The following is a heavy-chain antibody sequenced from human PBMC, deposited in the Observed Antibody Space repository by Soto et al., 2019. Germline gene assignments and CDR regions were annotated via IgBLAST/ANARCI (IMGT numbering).Heavy chain of an antibody. Sequence: HVHLVESGGGVVQPGASLRLSCVGSGFTFRSYVIHWVRQAPGKGLEWVALTSYDGSNKYYDDSVKGRFTISRDNSRNTVDLHMDSLRLEDTALYYCARWGTTGGLDVWGQGTLVSVSS. CDR1: GFTFRSYV. CDR3: ARWGTTGGLDV. D-gene: IGHD3-16*01. V-gene: IGHV3-30*19. CDR2: TSYDGSNK. J-gene: IGHJ4*02.